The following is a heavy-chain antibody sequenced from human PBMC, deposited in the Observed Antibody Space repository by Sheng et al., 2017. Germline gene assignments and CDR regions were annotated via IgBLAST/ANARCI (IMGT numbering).Heavy chain of an antibody. J-gene: IGHJ4*02. CDR1: GFTFSSYA. Sequence: QVQLVESGGGVVQPGRSLRLSCAASGFTFSSYAMHWVRQAPGKGLEWVAVISYDGSNKYYADSVKGRFTISRDNSKNTLYLQMNSLRAEDTAVYYCARDIRFLEWCLDYWGQGTLVTVSS. V-gene: IGHV3-30*04. CDR3: ARDIRFLEWCLDY. CDR2: ISYDGSNK. D-gene: IGHD3-3*01.